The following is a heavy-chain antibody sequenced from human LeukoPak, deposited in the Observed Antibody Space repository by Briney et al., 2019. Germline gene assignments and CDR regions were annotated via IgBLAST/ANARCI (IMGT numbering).Heavy chain of an antibody. Sequence: PGRSLRLSCAASGFTFSSYGMHWGRQAPGKGLEWVAVIWYDGSNKYYADSVKGRFTISRDSSKNTLYLQMNSLRAEDTGVYYCARDRQLHHFDYWGQGTLVTVSS. D-gene: IGHD2-2*01. CDR2: IWYDGSNK. CDR1: GFTFSSYG. J-gene: IGHJ4*02. V-gene: IGHV3-33*01. CDR3: ARDRQLHHFDY.